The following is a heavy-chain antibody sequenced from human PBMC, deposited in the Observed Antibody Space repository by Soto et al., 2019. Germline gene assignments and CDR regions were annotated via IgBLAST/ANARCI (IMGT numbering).Heavy chain of an antibody. CDR1: GGSISSYY. J-gene: IGHJ6*02. CDR3: ARDKGKDSRSYLGYYYYYGMDV. D-gene: IGHD1-26*01. CDR2: IYYSGST. V-gene: IGHV4-59*01. Sequence: SETLSLTCTVSGGSISSYYWSWIRQPPGKGLEWIGYIYYSGSTNYNPSLKSRVTISVDTSKNQFSLKLSSVTAADTAVYYCARDKGKDSRSYLGYYYYYGMDVWGQGTTVTVSS.